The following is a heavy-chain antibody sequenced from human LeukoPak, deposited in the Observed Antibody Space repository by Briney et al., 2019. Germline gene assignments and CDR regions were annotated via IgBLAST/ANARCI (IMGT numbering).Heavy chain of an antibody. CDR3: ALYMLLPLDY. Sequence: PGGSLRLSCAASGFTFSSYGMHWVRQAPGKGLEWVAFIRYDGSNKYYADPVKGRFTISRDNSKNTLYLQMNSLRAEDTDVYYCALYMLLPLDYWGQGTLVTVSS. J-gene: IGHJ4*02. D-gene: IGHD2-15*01. CDR1: GFTFSSYG. V-gene: IGHV3-30*02. CDR2: IRYDGSNK.